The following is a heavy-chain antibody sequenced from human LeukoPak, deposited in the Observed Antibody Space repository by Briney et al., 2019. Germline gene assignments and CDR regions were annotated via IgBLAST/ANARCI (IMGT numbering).Heavy chain of an antibody. V-gene: IGHV3-9*03. CDR3: AKYASPDIVATRKGYFDY. D-gene: IGHD5-12*01. Sequence: QTGGSLRLSCAASGFTFDDYAMHWVRQAPGKGLEWVSGISWNSGSIGYADSVKGRFTISRDNAKNSLYLQMNSLRAEDMALYYCAKYASPDIVATRKGYFDYWGQGTLVTVSS. CDR1: GFTFDDYA. CDR2: ISWNSGSI. J-gene: IGHJ4*02.